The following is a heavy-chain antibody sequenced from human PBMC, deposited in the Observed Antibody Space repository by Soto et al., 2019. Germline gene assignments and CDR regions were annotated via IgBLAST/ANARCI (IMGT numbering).Heavy chain of an antibody. Sequence: LXLTVTFSGGSTSSDNYWSWIRHPPGKGLEWIGHIYYSGNTDYNPSLKSRLAISIDTSKNQFSLKLSSVTAADTAVYFCAREGGESSDGLYYFDSWGQGSLVTVYS. J-gene: IGHJ4*02. D-gene: IGHD3-16*01. CDR1: GGSTSSDNY. CDR3: AREGGESSDGLYYFDS. CDR2: IYYSGNT. V-gene: IGHV4-30-4*01.